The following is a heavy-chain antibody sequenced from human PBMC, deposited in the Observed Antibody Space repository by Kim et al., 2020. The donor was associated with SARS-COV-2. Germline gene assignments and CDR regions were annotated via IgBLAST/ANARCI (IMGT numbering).Heavy chain of an antibody. J-gene: IGHJ4*02. V-gene: IGHV1-18*01. D-gene: IGHD6-6*01. Sequence: ASVKVSCKASGYTFTDYGISWVRQAPGQGLEWMGWISAYNGNTNYAQKVQGRVTMTTDTSTSTAYMELRSLRSDDAAMYFCARDVWSSSSTGPSFDYWGQGTLVTASS. CDR1: GYTFTDYG. CDR2: ISAYNGNT. CDR3: ARDVWSSSSTGPSFDY.